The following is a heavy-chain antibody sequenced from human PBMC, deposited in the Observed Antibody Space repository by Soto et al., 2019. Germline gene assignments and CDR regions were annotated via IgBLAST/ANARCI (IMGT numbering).Heavy chain of an antibody. CDR3: ASRILRDYYYYGMDV. D-gene: IGHD1-26*01. J-gene: IGHJ6*02. CDR2: IYHSGST. V-gene: IGHV4-4*02. CDR1: GGSISSSNW. Sequence: PSETLSLTCAVSGGSISSSNWWSWVRQPPGKGLEWIGEIYHSGSTNYNPSLKSRVTISVDKSKNQFSLKLSSVTAADTAVYYCASRILRDYYYYGMDVWGQGTTVTVSS.